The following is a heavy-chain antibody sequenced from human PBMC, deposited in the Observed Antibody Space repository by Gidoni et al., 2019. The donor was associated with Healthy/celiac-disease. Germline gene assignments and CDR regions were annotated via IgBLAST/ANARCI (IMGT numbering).Heavy chain of an antibody. CDR3: ASDYGSGSPKHWYFDL. CDR1: GGSISSGGYY. Sequence: QVQLQESGPGLVKPSQTLSLPCTVSGGSISSGGYYWSWIRQHPGKGLEWIGYIYYSGSTYYNPSLKSRVTISVDTSKNQFSLKLSSVTAADTAVYYCASDYGSGSPKHWYFDLWGRGTLVTVSS. CDR2: IYYSGST. J-gene: IGHJ2*01. V-gene: IGHV4-31*03. D-gene: IGHD3-10*01.